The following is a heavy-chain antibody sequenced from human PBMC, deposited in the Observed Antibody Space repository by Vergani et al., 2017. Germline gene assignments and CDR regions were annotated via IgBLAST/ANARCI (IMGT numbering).Heavy chain of an antibody. CDR2: IYHSGST. V-gene: IGHV4-38-2*02. CDR1: GYSISSGYY. Sequence: QVQLQESGPGLVKPSETLSLTCTVSGYSISSGYYWGWIRQPPGKGLEWIGSIYHSGSTYYNPSLKSRVTISVDTSKNQFSLKLSSVTAADTAVYYCARDILGGSYSSGWYKGFDPWGQGTLVTVSS. J-gene: IGHJ5*02. CDR3: ARDILGGSYSSGWYKGFDP. D-gene: IGHD6-19*01.